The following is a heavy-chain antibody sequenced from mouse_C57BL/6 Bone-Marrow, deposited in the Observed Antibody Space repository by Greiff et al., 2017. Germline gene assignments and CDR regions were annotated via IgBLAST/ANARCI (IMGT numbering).Heavy chain of an antibody. J-gene: IGHJ2*01. D-gene: IGHD1-1*01. Sequence: EVKLVESGGGLVKPGGSLKLSCAASGFTFSDYGMHWVRQAPEKGLEWVAYISSGSSTIYYADTVKGRFTISRDNAKNTLFLQMTSLRSEDTALXNGACPVVGWGYFDYWGQGTTLTVSS. CDR1: GFTFSDYG. CDR3: ACPVVGWGYFDY. CDR2: ISSGSSTI. V-gene: IGHV5-17*01.